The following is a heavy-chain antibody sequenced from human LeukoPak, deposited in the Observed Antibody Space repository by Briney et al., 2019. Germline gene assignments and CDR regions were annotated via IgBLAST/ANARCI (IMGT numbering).Heavy chain of an antibody. CDR1: GFIFSSYA. CDR2: ISGSGGST. Sequence: GGSLRLSCAASGFIFSSYAMSWVRQAPGKGLEWVPAISGSGGSTYYADSVKGRFTISRDNSKNTLSLKMNSLRAEDTAVYYCAKADSSGYYWFYFDYWGQGTLVNVSS. J-gene: IGHJ4*02. CDR3: AKADSSGYYWFYFDY. V-gene: IGHV3-23*01. D-gene: IGHD3-22*01.